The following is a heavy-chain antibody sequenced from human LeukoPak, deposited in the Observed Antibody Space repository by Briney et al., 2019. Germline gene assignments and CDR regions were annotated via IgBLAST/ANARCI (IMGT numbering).Heavy chain of an antibody. D-gene: IGHD3-22*01. CDR3: AKWGRYYDSSGYYSRLYFDY. V-gene: IGHV3-23*01. CDR2: FSGSGGST. Sequence: GGSLRLSCAASGFTFSSYAMSWVRQAPGKGLEWVSAFSGSGGSTYYADSVKGRFTISRDNSKNTLYLQMNSLRAEDTAVYYCAKWGRYYDSSGYYSRLYFDYWGQGTLVTVSS. J-gene: IGHJ4*02. CDR1: GFTFSSYA.